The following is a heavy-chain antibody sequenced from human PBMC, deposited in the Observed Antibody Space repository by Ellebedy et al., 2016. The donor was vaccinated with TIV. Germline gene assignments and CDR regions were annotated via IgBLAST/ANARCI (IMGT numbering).Heavy chain of an antibody. CDR3: AKGEWASLFDP. Sequence: GESLKISCAASGFIVSSDYMTWVRQAPGKGLEWVSVIYSDGTTYYADSVEGRFTISRDNSKNTLYLQMNSLRAEDTAVYYCAKGEWASLFDPWGQGTLVTVSS. CDR2: IYSDGTT. J-gene: IGHJ5*02. CDR1: GFIVSSDY. V-gene: IGHV3-53*01. D-gene: IGHD3-3*01.